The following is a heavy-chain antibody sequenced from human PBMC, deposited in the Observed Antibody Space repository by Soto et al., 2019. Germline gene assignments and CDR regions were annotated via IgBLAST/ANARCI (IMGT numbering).Heavy chain of an antibody. CDR2: INPSGGST. V-gene: IGHV1-46*03. Sequence: QVQLVQSGAEVKKPGASVKVSCKASGYTFTSYYMHWVRQAPGQGLEWMGIINPSGGSTSYAQKFQVRVTMTRDTSTSTVYMELSSLRSEDTAVYYCARDSDIVVVPAAMNAFDIWGQGTMVTVSS. D-gene: IGHD2-2*01. J-gene: IGHJ3*02. CDR1: GYTFTSYY. CDR3: ARDSDIVVVPAAMNAFDI.